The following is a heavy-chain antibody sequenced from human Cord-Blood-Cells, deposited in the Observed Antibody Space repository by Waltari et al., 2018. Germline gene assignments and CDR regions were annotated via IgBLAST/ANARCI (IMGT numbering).Heavy chain of an antibody. Sequence: QLQLQESGPGLVKPSETLSLTCTVSGGSISSSSYYWGWIRQPPGKGLEWIGSIYYSGGTYYNPYLTSRVTISVDTSKNQFSLKLSSVTAADTAVYYCARRGVAAALDYWGQGALVTVSS. CDR3: ARRGVAAALDY. D-gene: IGHD6-13*01. J-gene: IGHJ4*02. CDR1: GGSISSSSYY. CDR2: IYYSGGT. V-gene: IGHV4-39*01.